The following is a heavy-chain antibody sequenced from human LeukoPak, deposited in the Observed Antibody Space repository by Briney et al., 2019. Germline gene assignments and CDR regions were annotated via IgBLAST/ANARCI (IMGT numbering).Heavy chain of an antibody. J-gene: IGHJ3*02. D-gene: IGHD3-22*01. V-gene: IGHV1-46*01. CDR3: ARVRRDSSGYRDAFDI. Sequence: ASVKVSCKASGYTFTSYYMHWVRQAPGQGLEWMGIINPSGGSTSYAQKFQGRVTMTRDTSTSTVYMELSSLRSEDAAVYYCARVRRDSSGYRDAFDIWGQGTMVTVSS. CDR1: GYTFTSYY. CDR2: INPSGGST.